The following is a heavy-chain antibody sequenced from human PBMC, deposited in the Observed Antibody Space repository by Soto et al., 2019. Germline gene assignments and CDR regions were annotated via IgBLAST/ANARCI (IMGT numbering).Heavy chain of an antibody. Sequence: GASVKVSCKVSGYTLTELSMHWVRQAPGKGLEWMGGFDPEDGETIYAQKFQGRVTMTEDTSTDTAYMELSGLRSEDTAVYYCATVSEAAPGPPNDYWGQGTLVTVSS. D-gene: IGHD6-13*01. CDR2: FDPEDGET. V-gene: IGHV1-24*01. J-gene: IGHJ4*02. CDR1: GYTLTELS. CDR3: ATVSEAAPGPPNDY.